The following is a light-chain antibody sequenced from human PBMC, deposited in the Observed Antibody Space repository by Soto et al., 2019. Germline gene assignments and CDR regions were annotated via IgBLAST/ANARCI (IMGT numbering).Light chain of an antibody. V-gene: IGLV2-14*01. CDR3: SSYTNTAALAV. CDR2: EVS. CDR1: NSDIGRYNY. Sequence: QSALTQPASVSGSPGQSITISCAGTNSDIGRYNYVSWYQQHPGEAPKLLIYEVSNRPSGISHRFSGSKSGNTASLTISGLQAEDEGDYYCSSYTNTAALAVFGEGNKLTVL. J-gene: IGLJ3*02.